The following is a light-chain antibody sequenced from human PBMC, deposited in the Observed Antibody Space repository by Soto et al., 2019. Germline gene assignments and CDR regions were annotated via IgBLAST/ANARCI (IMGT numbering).Light chain of an antibody. CDR3: QQHGSSPIT. CDR1: QSVSSSY. V-gene: IGKV3-20*01. CDR2: DAS. Sequence: EIVLTQSPGTLSLSPGERATLSCRASQSVSSSYLAWYQQKPGQAPRLLIYDASSRATGIPDRFSGSGSGTDFTLTISRLEPEDFAVYYCQQHGSSPITFGQGTRLEI. J-gene: IGKJ5*01.